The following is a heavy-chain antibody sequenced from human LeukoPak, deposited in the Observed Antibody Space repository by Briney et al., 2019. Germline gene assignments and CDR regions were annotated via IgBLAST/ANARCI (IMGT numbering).Heavy chain of an antibody. D-gene: IGHD3-10*01. CDR2: IHHSGSI. V-gene: IGHV4-4*02. CDR1: GVSISSNLW. CDR3: ARGGDRSFDY. Sequence: SGTLSLTCAVSGVSISSNLWWTWVRQHPGKGLEWIAEIHHSGSINYNPSLKSRVTISVDTTKNQFSLSLYSATAAATAAFSSARGGDRSFDYWGQGTLVTVSS. J-gene: IGHJ4*02.